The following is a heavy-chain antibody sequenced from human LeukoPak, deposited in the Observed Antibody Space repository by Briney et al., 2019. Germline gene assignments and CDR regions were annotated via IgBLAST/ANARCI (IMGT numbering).Heavy chain of an antibody. CDR2: IRYDGSNK. V-gene: IGHV3-30*02. CDR3: AKGHDFWSGYYAQDFHH. Sequence: PGGSLRLSCAASGFTFSTYGMHWVRQAPGKGLEWVAFIRYDGSNKYYADSVKGRFTVSRDNSKNTLYLQMNSLRAEDTAVYYCAKGHDFWSGYYAQDFHHWGQGTLVTVSS. D-gene: IGHD3-3*01. J-gene: IGHJ1*01. CDR1: GFTFSTYG.